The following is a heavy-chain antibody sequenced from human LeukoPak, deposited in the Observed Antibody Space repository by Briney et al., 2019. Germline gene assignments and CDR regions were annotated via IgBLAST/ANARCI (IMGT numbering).Heavy chain of an antibody. CDR1: GFTFSNYN. CDR3: ARDLNNSDDY. D-gene: IGHD4-23*01. V-gene: IGHV3-21*01. Sequence: GGSLRLSCAASGFTFSNYNMNWVRQAPGKGLEWVSSISSSSSYIYYADSVKGRFTISRDNAKNSLYLQMNSLRAEDTAVYYCARDLNNSDDYWGQGTLVTVSS. CDR2: ISSSSSYI. J-gene: IGHJ4*02.